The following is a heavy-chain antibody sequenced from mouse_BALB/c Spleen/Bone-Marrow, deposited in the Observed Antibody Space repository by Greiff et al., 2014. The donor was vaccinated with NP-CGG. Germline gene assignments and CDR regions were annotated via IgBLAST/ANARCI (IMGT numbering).Heavy chain of an antibody. J-gene: IGHJ3*01. Sequence: EVQLQQSGAELVKPGASVKLSCTASGFNIEDIYMHWVKERPEQGLEWIGRIDPANGNSIYDPNLQDKATITADTSYNTVYLQLSSLTSEDTAVYYCTRGGNYGWFAYWGQGTLVTVSA. V-gene: IGHV14-3*02. CDR1: GFNIEDIY. CDR2: IDPANGNS. D-gene: IGHD2-1*01. CDR3: TRGGNYGWFAY.